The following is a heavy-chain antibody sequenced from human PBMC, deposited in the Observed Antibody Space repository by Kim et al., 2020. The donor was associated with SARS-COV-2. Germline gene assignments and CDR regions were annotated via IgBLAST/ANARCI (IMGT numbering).Heavy chain of an antibody. D-gene: IGHD2-2*02. J-gene: IGHJ6*02. Sequence: ASVKVSCKASGHTFTGYYMHWVRQAPGQGLEWMGRINPNSGGTNYAQKFQGRVTMTRDTSISTAYMELSRLRSDDTAVYYCATWGYCSSTSCYTYYYYYGMDVLGQGTTVTVSS. V-gene: IGHV1-2*06. CDR2: INPNSGGT. CDR1: GHTFTGYY. CDR3: ATWGYCSSTSCYTYYYYYGMDV.